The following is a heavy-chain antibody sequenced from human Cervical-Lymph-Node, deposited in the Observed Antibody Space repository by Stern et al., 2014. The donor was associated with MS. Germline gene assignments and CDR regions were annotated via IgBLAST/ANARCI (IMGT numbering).Heavy chain of an antibody. CDR2: ISAYNGNT. Sequence: QVQLGQSGAEVKKPGASVKVSCKASGYTFTSYGISWVRQAPGQGLEWMGWISAYNGNTNYAQKLQGRVTMTTDTSTSTAYMELRSLRSDDTAVYYCARDKMVYATHYYYYAMDVWGQGTTVTVSS. CDR3: ARDKMVYATHYYYYAMDV. CDR1: GYTFTSYG. J-gene: IGHJ6*02. D-gene: IGHD2-8*01. V-gene: IGHV1-18*01.